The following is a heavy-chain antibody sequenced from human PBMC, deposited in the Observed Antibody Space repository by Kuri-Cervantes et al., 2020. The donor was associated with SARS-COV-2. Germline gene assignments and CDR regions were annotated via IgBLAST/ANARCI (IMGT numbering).Heavy chain of an antibody. J-gene: IGHJ3*02. Sequence: SETLSLTCTVSGGSISSSSYYWGWIRQPPGKGLEWIGSTYYSGSTNYNPSLKSRVTISVDTSKNQFSLKLSSVTAADTAVYYCARLYSSSWCAFDIWGQGTMVTVSS. CDR2: TYYSGST. CDR1: GGSISSSSYY. D-gene: IGHD6-13*01. V-gene: IGHV4-39*07. CDR3: ARLYSSSWCAFDI.